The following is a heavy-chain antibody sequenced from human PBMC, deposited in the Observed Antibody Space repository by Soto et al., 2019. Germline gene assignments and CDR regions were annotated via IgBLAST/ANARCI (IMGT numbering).Heavy chain of an antibody. J-gene: IGHJ5*02. D-gene: IGHD3-3*01. Sequence: SVKVSCKASGGTFSSYAISWVRQAPGQGLEWMGGIIPIFGTANYAQKFQGRVTITADESTITAYMELSSLRSEDTAVYYCANLNTIFGVVIIQNWFDPWGQGTLVTVSS. CDR2: IIPIFGTA. CDR3: ANLNTIFGVVIIQNWFDP. CDR1: GGTFSSYA. V-gene: IGHV1-69*13.